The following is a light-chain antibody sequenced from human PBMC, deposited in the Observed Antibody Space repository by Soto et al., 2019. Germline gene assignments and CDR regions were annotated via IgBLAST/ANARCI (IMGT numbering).Light chain of an antibody. CDR2: EAS. J-gene: IGKJ2*01. CDR3: LQDYNYPYT. V-gene: IGKV1-6*02. CDR1: QAISND. Sequence: AIPMTQSPSSLTASVGDRVTITCRASQAISNDLGWYQQKPGRAPKILIYEASTLQSGVPSRFSGSGSGTDFTLTISSLQPEDFATYYCLQDYNYPYTFGQGTKLEIK.